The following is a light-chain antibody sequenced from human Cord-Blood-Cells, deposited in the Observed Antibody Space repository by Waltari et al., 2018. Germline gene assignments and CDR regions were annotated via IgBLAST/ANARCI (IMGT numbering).Light chain of an antibody. CDR2: YDD. CDR3: AAWDDSLNGWV. CDR1: SSNTGTND. J-gene: IGLJ3*02. Sequence: QSVLTQPPSVSEAPRQRVTISCSGSSSNTGTNDVNWYQQLPGTAPKLLIYYDDLLPSGVSDRFSGSKSCTSASLAISELQSEDEADYYCAAWDDSLNGWVFGGGTKLTVL. V-gene: IGLV1-36*01.